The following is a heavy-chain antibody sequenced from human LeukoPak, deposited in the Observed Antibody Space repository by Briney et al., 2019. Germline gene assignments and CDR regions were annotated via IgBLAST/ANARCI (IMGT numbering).Heavy chain of an antibody. Sequence: GGSLRLSCVVSGFTFSSHGMNWVRQAPGKGLEWVSYFSSSGSTVYYADSVKARFTISRDNAKNSLHLNMNSLTGEDTAVYYCARDLAASGWPIYYFDHWGQGTLVTVSS. J-gene: IGHJ4*02. CDR3: ARDLAASGWPIYYFDH. CDR2: FSSSGSTV. D-gene: IGHD6-19*01. CDR1: GFTFSSHG. V-gene: IGHV3-48*04.